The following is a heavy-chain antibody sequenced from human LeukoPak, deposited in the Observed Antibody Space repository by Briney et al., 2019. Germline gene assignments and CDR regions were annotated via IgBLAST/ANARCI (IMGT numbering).Heavy chain of an antibody. Sequence: PGGTLRLSCGASGFTFSSHGMNWVRQAPGKGLEWVSGISPSGGITYYTDSVKGRFTISRDNSKNTVSLQMNSLRGEDTAVYYCARGDGDYSYYYYMDVWGQGTLVTVSS. CDR1: GFTFSSHG. CDR2: ISPSGGIT. J-gene: IGHJ6*03. CDR3: ARGDGDYSYYYYMDV. D-gene: IGHD4-17*01. V-gene: IGHV3-23*01.